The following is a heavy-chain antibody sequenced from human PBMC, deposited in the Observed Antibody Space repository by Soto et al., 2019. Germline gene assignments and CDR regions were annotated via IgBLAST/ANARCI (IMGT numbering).Heavy chain of an antibody. V-gene: IGHV1-18*01. CDR1: GYTFTSYG. Sequence: ASVKVSCKASGYTFTSYGISWVRQAPGQGLEWMGWISAYNGNTNYPQKLQGRVTMTTDTSTSTAYMELRSLRSDDTAVYYCARGGSYYDDVIHGAFDIWGQGTMVTVSS. D-gene: IGHD1-26*01. J-gene: IGHJ3*02. CDR2: ISAYNGNT. CDR3: ARGGSYYDDVIHGAFDI.